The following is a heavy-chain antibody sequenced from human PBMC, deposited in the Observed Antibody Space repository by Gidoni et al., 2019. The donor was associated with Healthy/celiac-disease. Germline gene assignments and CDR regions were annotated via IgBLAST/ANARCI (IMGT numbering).Heavy chain of an antibody. V-gene: IGHV1-69*01. CDR2: IIPIFGTA. CDR3: AREPQSGVNYGDY. Sequence: QGQLVQPGAEVKKLGSSVKVSCKPSGGTFSSYAISWVRQAPGQGLEWMGGIIPIFGTANYAQKFQGRVTITADESTSTAYMELSSLRSEDTAVYYCAREPQSGVNYGDYWGQGTLVTVSS. CDR1: GGTFSSYA. D-gene: IGHD3-10*01. J-gene: IGHJ4*02.